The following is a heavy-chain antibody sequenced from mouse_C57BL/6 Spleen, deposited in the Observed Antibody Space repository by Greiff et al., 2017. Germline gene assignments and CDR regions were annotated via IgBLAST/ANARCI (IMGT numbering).Heavy chain of an antibody. Sequence: EVHLVESGGDLVKPGGSLKLSCAASGFTFSSYGMSWVRQTPDKRLEWVATISSGGSYTYYPDSVKGRFTISRDNAKNTLYLQMSSLKSEDTAMYYCARRTTVVENYFDYWGQGTTLTVSS. D-gene: IGHD1-1*01. V-gene: IGHV5-6*01. CDR3: ARRTTVVENYFDY. CDR2: ISSGGSYT. CDR1: GFTFSSYG. J-gene: IGHJ2*01.